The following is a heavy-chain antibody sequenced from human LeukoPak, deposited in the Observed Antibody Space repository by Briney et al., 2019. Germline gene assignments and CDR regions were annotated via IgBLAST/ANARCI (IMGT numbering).Heavy chain of an antibody. Sequence: SQTLSLTCDISGDSVSGNIVAWNWIRQSPSRGLEWLGRTYYRSKWYNDYAGSVKSRITINPDTSKNQFSLHLNSVTPEDTAVYYCARRGPAGSSSSGMDVWGQGTTVTVSS. CDR2: TYYRSKWYN. CDR1: GDSVSGNIVA. CDR3: ARRGPAGSSSSGMDV. J-gene: IGHJ6*02. V-gene: IGHV6-1*01. D-gene: IGHD6-6*01.